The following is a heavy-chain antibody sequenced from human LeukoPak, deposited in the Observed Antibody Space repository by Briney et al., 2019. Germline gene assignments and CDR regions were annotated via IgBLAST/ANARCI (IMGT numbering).Heavy chain of an antibody. CDR1: GFTFFSYA. CDR2: ISGSGGST. V-gene: IGHV3-23*01. CDR3: TKQPAYVPSYGMDV. J-gene: IGHJ6*02. Sequence: PGGSLRLSCAASGFTFFSYAMSWVRQAPGKGLEWVSGISGSGGSTYYTDSVKGRFTISRDNTKSTLFLQMNSLRAEDTAIYYCTKQPAYVPSYGMDVWGQGTTVTVSS. D-gene: IGHD3-16*01.